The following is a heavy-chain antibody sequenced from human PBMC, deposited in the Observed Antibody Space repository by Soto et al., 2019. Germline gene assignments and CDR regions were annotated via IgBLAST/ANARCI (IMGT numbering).Heavy chain of an antibody. CDR2: INHRGSA. V-gene: IGHV4-34*01. Sequence: SETLSLTCTVSGGSISSYYWSWIRQPPGKGLEWIGEINHRGSANYNPSVKSRVTISVDTSKNQLSLKLNSVTAADAAMYYCARGSRVKIPAATGRDYYYHGLDVWAQGTAVTVSS. CDR1: GGSISSYY. D-gene: IGHD1-26*01. J-gene: IGHJ6*02. CDR3: ARGSRVKIPAATGRDYYYHGLDV.